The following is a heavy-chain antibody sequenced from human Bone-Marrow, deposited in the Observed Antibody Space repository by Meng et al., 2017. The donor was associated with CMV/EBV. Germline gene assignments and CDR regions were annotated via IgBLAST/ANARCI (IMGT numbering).Heavy chain of an antibody. D-gene: IGHD6-19*01. CDR3: ATVYSRGLSSLFDY. J-gene: IGHJ4*02. V-gene: IGHV3-66*02. Sequence: CAASGSPVRSKYMSWVRQPPGKVLEWVSIIYSNGTTHYADSVKGRFIISSDNSKNTLYLEMNSLSAEDTAVYYCATVYSRGLSSLFDYWGQGTLVTVSS. CDR1: GSPVRSKY. CDR2: IYSNGTT.